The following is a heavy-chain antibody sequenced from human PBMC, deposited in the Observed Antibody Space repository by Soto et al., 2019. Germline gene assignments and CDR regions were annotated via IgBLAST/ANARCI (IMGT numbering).Heavy chain of an antibody. V-gene: IGHV1-18*01. J-gene: IGHJ6*02. D-gene: IGHD2-8*01. CDR2: ISGYNGDA. Sequence: ASVKVSCKASGYTFTRYGISWVRQAPGQGLEWMGWISGYNGDANYAQRFQGRVSMNIDTTTTTAYMELRTLTPDDTAVYYCAKNGQPPYYYYGLDVWGQGTTVTVS. CDR1: GYTFTRYG. CDR3: AKNGQPPYYYYGLDV.